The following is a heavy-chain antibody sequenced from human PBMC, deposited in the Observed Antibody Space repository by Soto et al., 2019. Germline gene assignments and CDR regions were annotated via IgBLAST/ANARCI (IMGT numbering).Heavy chain of an antibody. CDR3: ARPVWRNYYFDY. J-gene: IGHJ4*02. V-gene: IGHV4-39*01. D-gene: IGHD3-16*01. CDR1: GGSISSSSYY. CDR2: IYYSGST. Sequence: SETLSLTCTVSGGSISSSSYYWGWIRQPPGKGLEWIGSIYYSGSTYYNPSLKSRVTISVDTSKNQFSLKLSSVTAADTAVYYCARPVWRNYYFDYWGQGTLVTVSS.